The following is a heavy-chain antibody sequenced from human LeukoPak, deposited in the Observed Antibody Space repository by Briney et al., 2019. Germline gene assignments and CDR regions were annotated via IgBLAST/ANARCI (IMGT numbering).Heavy chain of an antibody. Sequence: GGSLRLSCAASGFTFSSYWMNWVRQAPGKGLVWVSRIASDGSSTTYADSVKGRFSISRDNVKNTLYLQMNSLRVEGTAVYYCARGRPHGNDYWGQGTLVTVSS. CDR3: ARGRPHGNDY. CDR1: GFTFSSYW. V-gene: IGHV3-74*01. J-gene: IGHJ4*02. CDR2: IASDGSST. D-gene: IGHD4-23*01.